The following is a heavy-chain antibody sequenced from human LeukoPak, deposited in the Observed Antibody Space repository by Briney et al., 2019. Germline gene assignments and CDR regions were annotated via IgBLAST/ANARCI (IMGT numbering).Heavy chain of an antibody. CDR1: GYTFTGYY. CDR2: INPNSGGT. Sequence: ASVKVSCKASGYTFTGYYMHWVRQAPGQGLEGMGWINPNSGGTNYAQKFQGRVTMTRDTSISTAYMEVSRLRSDDAAVYYCARDGSGSNYFDYWGQGTLVTVSS. D-gene: IGHD3-10*01. V-gene: IGHV1-2*02. J-gene: IGHJ4*02. CDR3: ARDGSGSNYFDY.